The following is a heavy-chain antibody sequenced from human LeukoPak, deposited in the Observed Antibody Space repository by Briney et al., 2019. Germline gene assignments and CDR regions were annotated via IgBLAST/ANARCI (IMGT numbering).Heavy chain of an antibody. D-gene: IGHD3-10*01. V-gene: IGHV4-4*07. J-gene: IGHJ5*02. CDR2: IYSSGST. Sequence: PSETLSLTCAVSGGSISSYYWSWIRQPAGRGLEWIGRIYSSGSTDYNPSLKSRVTMSVDTSKNKFSLKLSSVTAADTAVYYCARDSGTTGEVKFDPWGQGTLVTVSS. CDR3: ARDSGTTGEVKFDP. CDR1: GGSISSYY.